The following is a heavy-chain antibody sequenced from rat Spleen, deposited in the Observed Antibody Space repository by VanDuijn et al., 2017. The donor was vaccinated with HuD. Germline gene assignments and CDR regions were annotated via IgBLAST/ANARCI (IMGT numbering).Heavy chain of an antibody. J-gene: IGHJ2*01. CDR1: GYSITSSYN. V-gene: IGHV3-3*01. CDR2: INTVGST. CDR3: ARHGYNSYFDY. Sequence: EVRLQESGPGLVKPSQSLSLTCSVTGYSITSSYNWTWIRKFPGNKLEWMGYINTVGSTNYNPSLKSRISITRDTSKNQFFLQVNSVTTEDTATYYCARHGYNSYFDYWGQGVMVTVSS. D-gene: IGHD1-9*01.